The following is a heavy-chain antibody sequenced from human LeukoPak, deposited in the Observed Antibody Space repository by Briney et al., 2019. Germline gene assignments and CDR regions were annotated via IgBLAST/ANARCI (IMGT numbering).Heavy chain of an antibody. CDR2: IWYDGSNK. D-gene: IGHD3-10*01. CDR1: GFTFSSYG. J-gene: IGHJ5*02. Sequence: GGSLRLSCAASGFTFSSYGMHWVRQAPGKGLEWVAVIWYDGSNKYYADSVKGRFTISRDNSKNTLYLQMNSLRAEDTAVYYCARDRGSRLLWFGELLFDPWGQGTLVTVSS. CDR3: ARDRGSRLLWFGELLFDP. V-gene: IGHV3-33*08.